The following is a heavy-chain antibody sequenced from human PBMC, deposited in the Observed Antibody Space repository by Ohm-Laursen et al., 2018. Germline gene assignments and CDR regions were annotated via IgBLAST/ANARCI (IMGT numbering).Heavy chain of an antibody. D-gene: IGHD2-2*01. J-gene: IGHJ6*02. V-gene: IGHV4-59*01. Sequence: SDTLSLTCTVSGGSISSYYWSWIRQPPGKGLEWIGYIYYRGSTNYNPSLKSRVTISIDTSKTQFSLKLTSVTAVDTAVYYCARDVVVSGSAVGGMDVWGQGTTVTVSS. CDR3: ARDVVVSGSAVGGMDV. CDR1: GGSISSYY. CDR2: IYYRGST.